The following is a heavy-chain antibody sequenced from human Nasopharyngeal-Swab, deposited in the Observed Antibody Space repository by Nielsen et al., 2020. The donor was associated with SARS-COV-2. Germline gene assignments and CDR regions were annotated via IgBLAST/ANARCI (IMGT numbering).Heavy chain of an antibody. CDR3: AREIHELWSGQFFDL. V-gene: IGHV1-18*01. D-gene: IGHD3-3*01. CDR2: ITYRGNT. J-gene: IGHJ5*02. CDR1: GHTFVGYG. Sequence: ASVKVSCKGSGHTFVGYGITWMLQAPAQGLEWMVWITYRGNTNYAQKFQGRVTMTTDISTSTAYMELRSPRSDDTAVYYCAREIHELWSGQFFDLWCQGSLVTVSS.